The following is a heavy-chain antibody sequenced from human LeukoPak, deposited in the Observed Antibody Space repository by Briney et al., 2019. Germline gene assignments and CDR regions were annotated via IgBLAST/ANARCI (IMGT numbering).Heavy chain of an antibody. J-gene: IGHJ5*02. Sequence: PSETLSLTCTVSGGSISSSSYYWGWIRQPPGKGLEWIGSIYYSGSTYYNPSLKSRVTISVDTSKNQFSLKLSSVTAADTAVYYCASSPFRQLAQFDPWGQGTLVTVSS. CDR2: IYYSGST. V-gene: IGHV4-39*07. CDR1: GGSISSSSYY. CDR3: ASSPFRQLAQFDP. D-gene: IGHD6-13*01.